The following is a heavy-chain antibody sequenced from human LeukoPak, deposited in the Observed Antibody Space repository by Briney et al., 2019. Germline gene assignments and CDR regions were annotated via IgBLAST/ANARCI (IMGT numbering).Heavy chain of an antibody. J-gene: IGHJ4*02. CDR2: INHSGST. CDR3: ASLTYE. V-gene: IGHV4-34*01. CDR1: GGSISSYY. D-gene: IGHD5-12*01. Sequence: PSETLSLTCTVSGGSISSYYWSWIRQPPGKGLEWIGEINHSGSTNYNPSLKSRVTISVDTSKNQFSLKLSSVTAADTAVYYCASLTYEWGQGTLVTVSS.